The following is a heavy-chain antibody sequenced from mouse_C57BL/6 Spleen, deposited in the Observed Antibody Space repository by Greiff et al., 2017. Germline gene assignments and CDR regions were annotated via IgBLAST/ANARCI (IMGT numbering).Heavy chain of an antibody. D-gene: IGHD1-1*01. CDR1: GYAFSSYW. Sequence: QVQLQQSGAELVKPGASVKISCKASGYAFSSYWMNWVKQRPGKGLEWIGQIYPGDGDTNYNGKFKGKATLTADKSSSTAYMQLSSLTSEDSAVYFCARHYYGRAYYFDVWGQGTTLTVSS. V-gene: IGHV1-80*01. J-gene: IGHJ2*01. CDR2: IYPGDGDT. CDR3: ARHYYGRAYYFDV.